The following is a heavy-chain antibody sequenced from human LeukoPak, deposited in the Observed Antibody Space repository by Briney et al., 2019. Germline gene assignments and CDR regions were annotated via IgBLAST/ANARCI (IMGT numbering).Heavy chain of an antibody. CDR2: SNAGDGST. CDR3: AREVVGADSGHGPIQDY. V-gene: IGHV1-46*01. Sequence: ASVKLSFTASGYSFSIYYIHWVRQSPGQRLGWMGLSNAGDGSTHYEQKFHVKVTMTGDMSTSTVYMELRSLRSEDTAVYYCAREVVGADSGHGPIQDYWGQGTLVTVSS. J-gene: IGHJ4*02. D-gene: IGHD1-26*01. CDR1: GYSFSIYY.